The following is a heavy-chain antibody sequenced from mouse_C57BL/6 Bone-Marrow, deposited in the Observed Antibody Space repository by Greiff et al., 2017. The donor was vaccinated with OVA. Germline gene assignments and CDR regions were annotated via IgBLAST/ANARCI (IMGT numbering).Heavy chain of an antibody. D-gene: IGHD2-5*01. CDR1: GFTFNTYA. CDR2: IRSKSSNYAT. Sequence: EVQVVESGGGLVQPKGSLKLSCAASGFTFNTYAMHWVRQAPGKGLEWVARIRSKSSNYATYYADSVKDRFTISRDDSQSMLNQQMYNLKNEDTAMYYGVREPDYSNYFDYWGQGTTLTVSS. J-gene: IGHJ2*01. CDR3: VREPDYSNYFDY. V-gene: IGHV10-3*01.